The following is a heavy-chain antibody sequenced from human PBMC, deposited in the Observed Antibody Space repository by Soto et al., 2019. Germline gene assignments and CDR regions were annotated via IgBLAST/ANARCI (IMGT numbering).Heavy chain of an antibody. CDR3: ARYYYDSSGYYSSGMDV. CDR1: GGSFSGYY. J-gene: IGHJ6*02. Sequence: SETLSLTCAVYGGSFSGYYWSWIRQPPGKGLEWIGEINHSGSTNYNPSLKSRVTISVDTSKNQFSLKLSSVTAADTAVYYCARYYYDSSGYYSSGMDVWGQGTTVTVSS. CDR2: INHSGST. D-gene: IGHD3-22*01. V-gene: IGHV4-34*01.